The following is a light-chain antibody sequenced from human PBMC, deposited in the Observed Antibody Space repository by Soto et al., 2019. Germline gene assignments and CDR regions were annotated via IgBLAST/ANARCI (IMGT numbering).Light chain of an antibody. J-gene: IGKJ1*01. CDR3: QHYNSYSEA. Sequence: DVQVTRSPSTLSGSVGDRVTITCRASQTISSWLAWYQQKPGKAAKLLIYKASTLKSGVPSRFSGSGSGTEFTLTISSLQSDDFATYYCQHYNSYSEAFGQGTKVDI. CDR1: QTISSW. CDR2: KAS. V-gene: IGKV1-5*03.